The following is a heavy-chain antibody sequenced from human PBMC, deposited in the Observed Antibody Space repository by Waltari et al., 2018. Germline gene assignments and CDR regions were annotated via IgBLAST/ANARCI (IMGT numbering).Heavy chain of an antibody. CDR2: LNPNSGGT. J-gene: IGHJ6*03. CDR3: AREMAITGTTYAYYYYMDV. Sequence: QVQLVQSGAEVKKPGASVKVSCKASGYTFTGYYMHWVRQAPGQGLEWMGWLNPNSGGTNYAQKFQGRVTMTRDTSISTAYMELSRLRSDDTAVYYCAREMAITGTTYAYYYYMDVWGKGTTVTVSS. V-gene: IGHV1-2*02. CDR1: GYTFTGYY. D-gene: IGHD1-7*01.